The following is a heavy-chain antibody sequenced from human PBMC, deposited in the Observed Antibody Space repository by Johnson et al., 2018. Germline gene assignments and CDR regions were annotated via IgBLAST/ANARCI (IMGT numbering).Heavy chain of an antibody. V-gene: IGHV3-73*01. CDR2: IRSKANNYAT. D-gene: IGHD2-15*01. CDR1: GFTFSGSA. CDR3: SRDLGCSAGSCYSGYFQH. Sequence: VQLVQSGGGLVQPGGSLKLSCAASGFTFSGSAIHWVRQASGKGLEWVGRIRSKANNYATTYVASVKGRFTISSDDSNNTAYLQMNSLKIEDTAVYYCSRDLGCSAGSCYSGYFQHWGQGTLVTVSS. J-gene: IGHJ1*01.